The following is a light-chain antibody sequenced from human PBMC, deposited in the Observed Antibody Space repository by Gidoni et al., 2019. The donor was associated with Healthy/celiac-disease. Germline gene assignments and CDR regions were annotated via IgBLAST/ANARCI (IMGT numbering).Light chain of an antibody. V-gene: IGKV1-39*01. Sequence: DIQMTQSPSSLSASVGDRVTITCRASQSISSYLNWYQQKPGKAPKLLIDAASSLQSGVPSRFSGSGSGTDFTLTSSSLQPEDFATYYCQQSYSTPPMYTFGQGTKLEIK. J-gene: IGKJ2*01. CDR2: AAS. CDR3: QQSYSTPPMYT. CDR1: QSISSY.